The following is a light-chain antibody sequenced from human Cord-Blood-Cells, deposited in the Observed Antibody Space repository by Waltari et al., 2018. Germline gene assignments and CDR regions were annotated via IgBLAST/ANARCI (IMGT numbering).Light chain of an antibody. CDR1: SSHVGGYNY. CDR3: SSYAGSNKVV. Sequence: QSSLTQPPSASGSPGQSVTISGTGTSSHVGGYNYVSGYQQHPGKAPKLMIYEVSKRPSGVPDRFSDSKSGNTASLTVSGLQAEDEADYYCSSYAGSNKVVFGGGTKLTVL. J-gene: IGLJ2*01. CDR2: EVS. V-gene: IGLV2-8*01.